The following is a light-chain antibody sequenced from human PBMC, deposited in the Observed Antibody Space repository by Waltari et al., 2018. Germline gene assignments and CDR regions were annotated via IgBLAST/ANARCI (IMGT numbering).Light chain of an antibody. CDR1: ALPKQY. J-gene: IGLJ3*02. CDR3: YSADGSGDLGV. V-gene: IGLV3-10*01. Sequence: YELTQPPSVSVSPGQTARITCSGAALPKQYAFWYQQKSGQAPVLVIYDDDKRPSGIPERFSGSSSGSMATLTITGAQVGDEADYYCYSADGSGDLGVFGGGTKVTVL. CDR2: DDD.